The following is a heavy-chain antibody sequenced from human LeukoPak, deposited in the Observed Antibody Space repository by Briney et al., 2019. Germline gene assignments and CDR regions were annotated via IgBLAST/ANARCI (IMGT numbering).Heavy chain of an antibody. J-gene: IGHJ4*02. CDR1: GDSVSSNSVG. D-gene: IGHD5-12*01. CDR3: ARGYRYAFDY. CDR2: TYYRSEWYY. V-gene: IGHV6-1*01. Sequence: ASQTLSLTCAISGDSVSSNSVGWHWIRQSPSRGLEWLGRTYYRSEWYYNYAVSVKSRITINPDTSKNQFSLRLNSVTPEDTAVYYCARGYRYAFDYWGQGTLVTVSS.